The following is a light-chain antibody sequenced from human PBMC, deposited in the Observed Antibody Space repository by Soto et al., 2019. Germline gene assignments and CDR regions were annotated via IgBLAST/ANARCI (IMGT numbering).Light chain of an antibody. J-gene: IGKJ1*01. CDR3: QQYGSSPT. CDR2: GAS. V-gene: IGKV3-20*01. CDR1: QSVSIN. Sequence: EIVLTQSPGTLSLSPGERATLSCRASQSVSINLAWYQQKPGQAPRLLIYGASSRATGIPDRFSGSGSGTDFTLTISRLEPEDFAVFYCQQYGSSPTFGQGTKVDIK.